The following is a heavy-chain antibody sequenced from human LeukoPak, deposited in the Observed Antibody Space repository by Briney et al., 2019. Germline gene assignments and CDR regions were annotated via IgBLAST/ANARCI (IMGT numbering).Heavy chain of an antibody. V-gene: IGHV1-69*01. CDR1: GGTFSSYA. Sequence: SVKVSCKASGGTFSSYAISWVRQAPGQGLEWMGGIIPIFGTANYAQKFQGRVTITADESTSTAYMELSSLRSEDTAVCYCARARYKQWLVFDWFDPWGQGTLVTVSS. J-gene: IGHJ5*02. CDR2: IIPIFGTA. CDR3: ARARYKQWLVFDWFDP. D-gene: IGHD6-19*01.